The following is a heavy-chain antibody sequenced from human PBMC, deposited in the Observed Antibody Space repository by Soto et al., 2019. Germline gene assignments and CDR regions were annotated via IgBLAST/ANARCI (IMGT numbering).Heavy chain of an antibody. J-gene: IGHJ4*02. Sequence: GGSLRLSCAASGFTFSSYAMSWVRQAPGKGLEWVSAISGSGGSTYYADSVKGRFTISRDNSKNTLYLQMNSLRDEDTAVYYCGKVPIVVVPAAMLCAGPGEGVFDYWGQGTLVTVSS. CDR3: GKVPIVVVPAAMLCAGPGEGVFDY. CDR1: GFTFSSYA. D-gene: IGHD2-2*01. CDR2: ISGSGGST. V-gene: IGHV3-23*01.